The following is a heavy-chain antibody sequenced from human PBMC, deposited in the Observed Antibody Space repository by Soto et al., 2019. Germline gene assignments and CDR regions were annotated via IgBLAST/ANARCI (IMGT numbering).Heavy chain of an antibody. Sequence: ASVKVSCKASGYTFPGYAVHWVRQAPGQRLELMGWINAGNGNTKYSQKFQGRVTITRDTSASTAYMELSSLRSEDTAVYYCARAGELRADFDYWGQGSLVIGSS. CDR2: INAGNGNT. CDR3: ARAGELRADFDY. J-gene: IGHJ4*02. D-gene: IGHD1-7*01. V-gene: IGHV1-3*01. CDR1: GYTFPGYA.